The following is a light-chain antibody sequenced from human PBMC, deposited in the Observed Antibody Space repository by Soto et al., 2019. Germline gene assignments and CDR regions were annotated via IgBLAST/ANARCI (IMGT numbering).Light chain of an antibody. Sequence: QSVLTQPASVSGSPGQSITISCTGTSSDVGGYNYVSWYQQHPGKAPKLMIYDVSNRPSGVSNRFSGSKSGNTASLTISGLQAEDEADHYCSSYTSSSTYVFGTGIKLTVL. CDR2: DVS. V-gene: IGLV2-14*03. J-gene: IGLJ1*01. CDR3: SSYTSSSTYV. CDR1: SSDVGGYNY.